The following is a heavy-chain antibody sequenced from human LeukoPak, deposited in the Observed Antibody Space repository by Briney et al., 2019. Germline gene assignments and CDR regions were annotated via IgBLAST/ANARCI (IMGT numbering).Heavy chain of an antibody. CDR1: GYTFTAYY. D-gene: IGHD6-13*01. Sequence: GASVKVSCKAAGYTFTAYYIHWVRQAPGQGLEWMGWINPNRGGTNYAQKFQGRVTMTRDPSISTAYMVLSSLRSDDTAVYYCARGPAAGGFNWFDPWGQGTLVTVSS. V-gene: IGHV1-2*02. CDR3: ARGPAAGGFNWFDP. J-gene: IGHJ5*02. CDR2: INPNRGGT.